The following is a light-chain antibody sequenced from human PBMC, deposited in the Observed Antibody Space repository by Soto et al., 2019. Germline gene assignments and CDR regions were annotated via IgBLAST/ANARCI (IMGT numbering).Light chain of an antibody. CDR3: LQYYNFSWT. J-gene: IGKJ1*01. CDR1: QDIRNT. V-gene: IGKV1-6*01. CDR2: AAS. Sequence: AIQMTQSPSSLSASVGDRVAISCWASQDIRNTLAWYQQKPGEAPKLLIFAASNLQSGVPSRFSGSGSVTDFTLAITGLQPEDFATYYCLQYYNFSWTFGQGTKVDIK.